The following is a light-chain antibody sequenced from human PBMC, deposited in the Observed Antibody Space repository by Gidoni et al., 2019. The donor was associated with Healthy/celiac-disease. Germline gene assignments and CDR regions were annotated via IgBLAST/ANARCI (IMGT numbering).Light chain of an antibody. CDR1: QSRLHSNGYIY. Sequence: ILMIQSPLSLSVTPGEPAAISCRSSQSRLHSNGYIYLDWYQQKPGQSPQLLIYLGSNRVSGVPDRFSGSGSGTDFTLKISRVEAEDVGVYYCMQALQTSWTFGQGTKVEIK. V-gene: IGKV2-28*01. CDR2: LGS. J-gene: IGKJ1*01. CDR3: MQALQTSWT.